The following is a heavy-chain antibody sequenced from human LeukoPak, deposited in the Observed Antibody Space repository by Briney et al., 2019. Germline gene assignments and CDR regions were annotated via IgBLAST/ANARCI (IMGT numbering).Heavy chain of an antibody. CDR3: ARDQGVVVHGKYHYYGMDV. V-gene: IGHV3-30*03. CDR2: ISYDGSSK. Sequence: GRSLRLSCAASGFTFSSYGIHWVRQAPGKGLEWVAAISYDGSSKYYADSVKGRFTISRDNSKNTLYLQMNSLGAEDTAVYYCARDQGVVVHGKYHYYGMDVWGQGTTVTVSS. J-gene: IGHJ6*02. D-gene: IGHD3-22*01. CDR1: GFTFSSYG.